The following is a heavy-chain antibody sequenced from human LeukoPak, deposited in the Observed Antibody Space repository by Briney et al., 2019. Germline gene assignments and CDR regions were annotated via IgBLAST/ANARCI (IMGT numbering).Heavy chain of an antibody. CDR1: GGSLSSSSYY. Sequence: SETLSLTCSVSGGSLSSSSYYWGWIRQPPGRGLEWIGNIYETGSTNYNPSLKSRVTISIDTSKNQSSLKLSSVTAADTAVYYCVRPDDNSFDFWGQGTMVTVSS. CDR2: IYETGST. J-gene: IGHJ3*01. D-gene: IGHD3-9*01. CDR3: VRPDDNSFDF. V-gene: IGHV4-39*01.